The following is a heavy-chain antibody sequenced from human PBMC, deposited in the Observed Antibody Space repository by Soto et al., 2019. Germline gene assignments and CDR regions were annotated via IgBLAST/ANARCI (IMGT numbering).Heavy chain of an antibody. CDR3: IQSRCGGDCLQSYASYYYYGMDF. CDR2: IYWDDDK. V-gene: IGHV2-5*02. D-gene: IGHD2-21*02. J-gene: IGHJ6*02. Sequence: SGPTLVNPTQTLTLTCTFSAFSLSTGGVGVGWIRQPPGKALEWLALIYWDDDKRYSPSLRSRLTITKDTSKNQVVLTMTNMDPVDTATYYCIQSRCGGDCLQSYASYYYYGMDFWGQGTRVTVSS. CDR1: AFSLSTGGVG.